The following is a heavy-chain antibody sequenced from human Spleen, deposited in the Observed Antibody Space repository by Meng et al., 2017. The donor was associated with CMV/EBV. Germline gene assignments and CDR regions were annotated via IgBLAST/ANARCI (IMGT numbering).Heavy chain of an antibody. CDR3: ARDRVMDYSNRLAYYYYGMDV. J-gene: IGHJ6*02. CDR2: IYGDGTT. Sequence: GESLKISCAASGFTVSSNYMNWVRQAPGKGLEWVSVIYGDGTTYYADSVKGRFTVSRDNSKNTLYLQMNRLRAEDTAVYYCARDRVMDYSNRLAYYYYGMDVWGQGTTVTVSS. V-gene: IGHV3-53*01. CDR1: GFTVSSNY. D-gene: IGHD4-11*01.